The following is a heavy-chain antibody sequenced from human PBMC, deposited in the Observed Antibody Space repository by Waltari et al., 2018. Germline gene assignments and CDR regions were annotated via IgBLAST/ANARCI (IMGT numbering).Heavy chain of an antibody. J-gene: IGHJ4*02. CDR1: GYTFTAYY. Sequence: EVQLVQSGAEVKKPGATVKISCKASGYTFTAYYMPWVHQAPGKGLEWMGRVDPEDGETIYAEKFQGRVTITADTSTDTAYMELSSLRSEYTAVYYCATESSSSWYFYWGQGTLVTVSS. D-gene: IGHD6-13*01. CDR2: VDPEDGET. V-gene: IGHV1-69-2*01. CDR3: ATESSSSWYFY.